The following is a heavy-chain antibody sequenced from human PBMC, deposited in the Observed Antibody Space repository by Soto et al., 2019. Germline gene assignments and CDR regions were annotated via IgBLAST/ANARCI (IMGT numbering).Heavy chain of an antibody. CDR1: TGSFSGSY. CDR2: INQSGTT. CDR3: ARGSYRGTNSH. Sequence: PSETLSLTCAVYTGSFSGSYWTWIRQSPGKGLEWIGEINQSGTTNYNPSLRSRATISLDTSKNQLSLKVKSLTAADAAVYYCARGSYRGTNSHWGQGTPVTVSS. J-gene: IGHJ4*02. V-gene: IGHV4-34*01. D-gene: IGHD1-26*01.